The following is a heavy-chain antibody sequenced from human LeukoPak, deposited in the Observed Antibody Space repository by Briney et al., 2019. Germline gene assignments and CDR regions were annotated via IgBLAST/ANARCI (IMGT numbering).Heavy chain of an antibody. J-gene: IGHJ4*02. CDR2: IWHDESRK. CDR1: AFCFSSYG. CDR3: AKESTPSTPLGELDY. V-gene: IGHV3-33*03. Sequence: GRCLRLACAVSAFCFSSYGVHSARPAPGRGLEWVAVIWHDESRKHHPDSVQARLTISRDTYKQTLSLQMNSQRPEHTAVYFCAKESTPSTPLGELDYWGQGALVTVSS.